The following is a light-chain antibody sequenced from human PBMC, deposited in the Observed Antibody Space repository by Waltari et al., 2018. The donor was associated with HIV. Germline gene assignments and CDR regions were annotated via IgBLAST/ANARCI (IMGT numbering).Light chain of an antibody. CDR2: DVT. CDR1: SSDIGDYNY. CDR3: CSFAGSYTVV. J-gene: IGLJ3*02. V-gene: IGLV2-11*01. Sequence: QSALTQPRSVSGSPGQSVTISCTGTSSDIGDYNYVSWYQQHPGKAPKLMIYDVTNRPSGVPDRFSGSKSGNTASLTISGLQAEDEAAYYCCSFAGSYTVVFGGGTKLTVL.